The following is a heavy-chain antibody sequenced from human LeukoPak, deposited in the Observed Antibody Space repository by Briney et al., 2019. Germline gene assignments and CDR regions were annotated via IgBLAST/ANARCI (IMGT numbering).Heavy chain of an antibody. J-gene: IGHJ4*02. CDR3: ARDSYDILTGYRFDS. Sequence: PGGSLRLSCAASGFTFSSYSMHWVRQAPGMGLEWISYISSRSDTIYYTDSVKGRFTISRDNAKNSLYLQTNSLRAEDTAVYYCARDSYDILTGYRFDSWGQGTLVTVSS. D-gene: IGHD3-9*01. CDR2: ISSRSDTI. V-gene: IGHV3-48*04. CDR1: GFTFSSYS.